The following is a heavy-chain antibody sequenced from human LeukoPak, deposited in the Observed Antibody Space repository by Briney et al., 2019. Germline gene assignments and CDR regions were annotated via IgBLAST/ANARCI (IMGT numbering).Heavy chain of an antibody. CDR1: GGYISTSNYY. Sequence: SETLSLTCSVSGGYISTSNYYWGWIRQPPGKGLEWIGDIYYRGSTYYNPSLKSRVSISIDTSNNQFSLTLNSVTAADTALYFCARRRYYDSTGYLDWGQGTLVTVSS. D-gene: IGHD3-22*01. V-gene: IGHV4-39*01. CDR3: ARRRYYDSTGYLD. CDR2: IYYRGST. J-gene: IGHJ1*01.